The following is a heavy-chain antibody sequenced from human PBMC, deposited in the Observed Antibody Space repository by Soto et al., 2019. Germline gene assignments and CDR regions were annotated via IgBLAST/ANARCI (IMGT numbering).Heavy chain of an antibody. Sequence: PGGSLRLSCAASGFTFSSYAMSWVRQAPGKGLEWVSAISGSGGSTYYADSVKGRFTISRDNSKNTLYLQMNSLRAEDTAVYYCANRQLVRYLVGNYYYGMDVWGQGTTVTVSS. CDR1: GFTFSSYA. V-gene: IGHV3-23*01. D-gene: IGHD6-6*01. CDR3: ANRQLVRYLVGNYYYGMDV. CDR2: ISGSGGST. J-gene: IGHJ6*02.